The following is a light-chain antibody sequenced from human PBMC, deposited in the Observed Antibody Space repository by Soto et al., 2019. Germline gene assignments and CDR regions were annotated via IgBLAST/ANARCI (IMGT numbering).Light chain of an antibody. CDR2: DAS. J-gene: IGKJ4*01. CDR3: QQRRNCLLT. Sequence: ETFLSQSPATLSLSPGEIATPSCRASQSVSTFLAWYQQKPGQAPRLLIYDASNRAAGIPARFSGSGSGTDFTLTISSLEPEDFAVYYCQQRRNCLLTFGGGTKVDIK. CDR1: QSVSTF. V-gene: IGKV3-11*01.